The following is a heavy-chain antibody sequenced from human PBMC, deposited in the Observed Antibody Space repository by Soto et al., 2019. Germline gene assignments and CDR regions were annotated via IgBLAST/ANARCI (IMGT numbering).Heavy chain of an antibody. J-gene: IGHJ4*02. CDR1: GFIFSSYS. V-gene: IGHV3-48*02. D-gene: IGHD5-18*01. Sequence: EVQLVESGGGLVQPGGSLRLSCAASGFIFSSYSMNWVRQAPGKGLEWISYISPSSRTTYYADSVKGRFTISRDDAKYSLYLQMNSLRDEDTAVYYCARGGLIQIWRHPPEYWGQGTLVTVSS. CDR3: ARGGLIQIWRHPPEY. CDR2: ISPSSRTT.